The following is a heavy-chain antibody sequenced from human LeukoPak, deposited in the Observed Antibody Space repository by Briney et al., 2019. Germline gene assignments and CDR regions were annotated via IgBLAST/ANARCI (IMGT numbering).Heavy chain of an antibody. V-gene: IGHV3-13*01. CDR2: IGTAGEI. D-gene: IGHD6-13*01. Sequence: GGSLRLSCAASGFTFRSYDMHWVRQATGKGLEWVSGIGTAGEIYYPGSVKGRFTISRENAKNSLYLQMDSLRAGDTAVYYCARAAYSSTWYSRYFDLWGRGTLVTVSS. CDR1: GFTFRSYD. J-gene: IGHJ2*01. CDR3: ARAAYSSTWYSRYFDL.